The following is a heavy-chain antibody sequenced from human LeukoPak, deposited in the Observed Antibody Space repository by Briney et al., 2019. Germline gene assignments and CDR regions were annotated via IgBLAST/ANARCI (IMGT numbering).Heavy chain of an antibody. CDR3: ASGPGYGVYYYYMDV. V-gene: IGHV4-61*02. CDR1: GGSISSGSYY. D-gene: IGHD4/OR15-4a*01. J-gene: IGHJ6*03. Sequence: SETLSLTCTVSGGSISSGSYYWSWIRQPAGKGLEWIGRIYTSGSTNYNPSLKSRVTISVDTPKNQFSLKLSSVTAADTAVYYCASGPGYGVYYYYMDVWGKGTTVTVSS. CDR2: IYTSGST.